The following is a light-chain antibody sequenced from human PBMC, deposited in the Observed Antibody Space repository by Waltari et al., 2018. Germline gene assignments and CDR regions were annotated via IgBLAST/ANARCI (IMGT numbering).Light chain of an antibody. CDR3: SSYIGSSTLEL. Sequence: QSALTQPASVSGSPGQSIPISCTGTSSDVGDYNYVSWYPQHPGKAPKLMIYDVSNRPSGVSNRFSGSKSGNTASLTISGLQAEDEADYYCSSYIGSSTLELFGGGTSLTVL. CDR2: DVS. CDR1: SSDVGDYNY. J-gene: IGLJ2*01. V-gene: IGLV2-14*03.